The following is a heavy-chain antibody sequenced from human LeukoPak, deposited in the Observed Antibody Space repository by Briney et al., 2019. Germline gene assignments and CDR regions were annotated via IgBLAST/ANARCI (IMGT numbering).Heavy chain of an antibody. CDR1: GGTFSSYA. V-gene: IGHV1-69*05. CDR2: IIPIFGTA. CDR3: ASRDDFWSGYYAFDI. J-gene: IGHJ3*02. D-gene: IGHD3-3*01. Sequence: SVKVSCKASGGTFSSYAISWVRQAPGQGLEWMGGIIPIFGTANYAQKFQGRVTITTDESTSTAYTELSSLRSEDTAVYYCASRDDFWSGYYAFDIWGQGTMVTVSS.